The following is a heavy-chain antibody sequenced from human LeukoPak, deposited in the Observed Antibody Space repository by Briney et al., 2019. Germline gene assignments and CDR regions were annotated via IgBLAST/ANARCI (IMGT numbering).Heavy chain of an antibody. D-gene: IGHD3-10*01. J-gene: IGHJ5*02. CDR1: GVTFRSHW. CDR3: ARTVEYYGSGSYYRRLPAGPNNWFDP. CDR2: IDGDESDT. V-gene: IGHV3-74*01. Sequence: GGSLRLSCAASGVTFRSHWMHWIRQAPGKGLIWVSRIDGDESDTYYGDSVKGRFTISRDNAKNSLYLQMKSLRAEDTAVYYCARTVEYYGSGSYYRRLPAGPNNWFDPWGQGTLVTVSS.